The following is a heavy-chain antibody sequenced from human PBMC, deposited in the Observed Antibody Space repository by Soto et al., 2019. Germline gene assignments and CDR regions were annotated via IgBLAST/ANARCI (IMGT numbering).Heavy chain of an antibody. CDR1: GFIFSKFP. CDR2: ISPDGYAT. D-gene: IGHD1-1*01. Sequence: GGSLRLSCAASGFIFSKFPMSWVRQAPGKGLECISSISPDGYATWYPDSVKGRFTISRDNSKSTVYLQVSSLRAEDTAIYYCTKGGVRSGFASWGQGTLVTVSS. J-gene: IGHJ4*02. CDR3: TKGGVRSGFAS. V-gene: IGHV3-23*01.